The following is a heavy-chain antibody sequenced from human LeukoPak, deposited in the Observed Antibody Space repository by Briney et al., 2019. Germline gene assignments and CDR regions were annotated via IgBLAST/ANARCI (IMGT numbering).Heavy chain of an antibody. D-gene: IGHD3-10*01. CDR3: AKEDYYGSGSYLGY. J-gene: IGHJ4*02. V-gene: IGHV3-30*04. Sequence: GGSLRLSCAASGFTFSSYAMHWVRQAPGRGLEWVAVISYVGSNEHYADSVKGRFTISRDNSKNTVYMQMNSLRVEDTAVYHCAKEDYYGSGSYLGYWGQGTPVTVSS. CDR2: ISYVGSNE. CDR1: GFTFSSYA.